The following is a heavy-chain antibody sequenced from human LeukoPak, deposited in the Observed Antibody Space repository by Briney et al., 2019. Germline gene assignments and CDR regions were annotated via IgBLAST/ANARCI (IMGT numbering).Heavy chain of an antibody. Sequence: SETLSLTCTVSRRSMRNSNSYYWCWIRQPPGKALEWIGSIYYTGSTYYNPSLKSRVTISVLTSENQCSLRLSSVTAADTAVHYCVTHRGGSSLIDDLGQGTLSPSPQ. CDR3: VTHRGGSSLIDD. CDR2: IYYTGST. V-gene: IGHV4-39*01. CDR1: RRSMRNSNSYY. D-gene: IGHD6-13*01. J-gene: IGHJ4*02.